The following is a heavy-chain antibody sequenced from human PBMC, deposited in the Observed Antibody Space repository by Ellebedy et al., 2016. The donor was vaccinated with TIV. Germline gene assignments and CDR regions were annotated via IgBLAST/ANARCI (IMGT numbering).Heavy chain of an antibody. V-gene: IGHV3-15*01. J-gene: IGHJ4*02. CDR2: IKSKTGGGAA. CDR3: TTVYRYNYDSV. D-gene: IGHD5-18*01. Sequence: LSLTCAASGFTFSNAWMNWVRQAPGKGLEWVGRIKSKTGGGAADYAAPVKGRFTISRDDSKNTLYLQMNSLKTEDTAVYFCTTVYRYNYDSVWGQGTLVTVSS. CDR1: GFTFSNAW.